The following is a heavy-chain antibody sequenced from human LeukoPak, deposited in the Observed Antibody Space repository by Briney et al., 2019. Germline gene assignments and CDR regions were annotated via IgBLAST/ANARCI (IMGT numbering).Heavy chain of an antibody. Sequence: GGSLRLSCVASGFTFSSYWMHWVRQAPGKGLVWVSRINSDGSTTTYADSVKGRFTISRDNANNTQYLQMSSLRAEDTAVYYCARDRDSRSYRDDYWGQGTLVTVSS. J-gene: IGHJ4*02. CDR2: INSDGSTT. D-gene: IGHD1-26*01. CDR3: ARDRDSRSYRDDY. V-gene: IGHV3-74*01. CDR1: GFTFSSYW.